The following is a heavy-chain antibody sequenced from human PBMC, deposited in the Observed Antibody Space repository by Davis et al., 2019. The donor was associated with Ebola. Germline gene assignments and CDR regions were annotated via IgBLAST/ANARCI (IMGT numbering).Heavy chain of an antibody. CDR2: INAGNGNT. V-gene: IGHV1-3*01. CDR3: AREYGTYYYYGMDV. Sequence: ASVTVSRKASGYTFTSYAMHWVRQAPGQRLEWMGWINAGNGNTKYSQKFQGRVTITRDTSASTAYMELSSLRSEDTAVYYCAREYGTYYYYGMDVWGQGTTVTVSS. D-gene: IGHD2-8*01. J-gene: IGHJ6*02. CDR1: GYTFTSYA.